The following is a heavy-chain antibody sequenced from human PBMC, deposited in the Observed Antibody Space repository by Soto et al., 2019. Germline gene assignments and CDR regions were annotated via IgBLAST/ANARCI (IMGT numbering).Heavy chain of an antibody. CDR1: GFTFSSYG. D-gene: IGHD3-3*01. Sequence: GGSLRLSCAASGFTFSSYGMHWVRQAPGKGLEWVAVIWYDGSNKYYADSVKGRFTISRDNSKNTLYLQMNSLRAEDTAVYYCARGSADDFWSGYYGFDYWGQGTLVTVSS. J-gene: IGHJ4*02. CDR3: ARGSADDFWSGYYGFDY. V-gene: IGHV3-33*01. CDR2: IWYDGSNK.